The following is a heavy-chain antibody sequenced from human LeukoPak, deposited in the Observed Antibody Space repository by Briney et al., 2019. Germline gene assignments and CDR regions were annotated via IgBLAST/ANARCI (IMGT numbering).Heavy chain of an antibody. Sequence: PSETLSLTCTVSGGSISSGSYYWSWIRQPAGKGLEWIGRIYTSGSTNYNPSLKSRVTISVDTSKNQFSLKLSSVTAADTAVYYCAYSSSWYKDFQHWGQGTLVTVSS. V-gene: IGHV4-61*02. CDR2: IYTSGST. J-gene: IGHJ1*01. D-gene: IGHD6-13*01. CDR3: AYSSSWYKDFQH. CDR1: GGSISSGSYY.